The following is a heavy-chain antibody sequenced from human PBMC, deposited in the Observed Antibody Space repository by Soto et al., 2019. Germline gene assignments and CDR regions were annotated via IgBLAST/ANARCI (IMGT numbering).Heavy chain of an antibody. CDR2: INPNSGGT. J-gene: IGHJ4*02. CDR3: ARVAARDTYYFDY. V-gene: IGHV1-2*04. D-gene: IGHD6-6*01. CDR1: GYTFTGYY. Sequence: GASVKVSCKASGYTFTGYYMHWVRQAPGQGLEWMGWINPNSGGTNYAQKFQGWVTMTRDTSISTAYMELSRLRSDDTAVYYCARVAARDTYYFDYWGQGTLVTVSS.